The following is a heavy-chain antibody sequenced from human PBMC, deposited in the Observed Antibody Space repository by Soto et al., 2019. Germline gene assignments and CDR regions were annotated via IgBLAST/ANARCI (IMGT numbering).Heavy chain of an antibody. D-gene: IGHD5-18*01. CDR2: ITWDGGST. Sequence: GGSLRLSCAASGFTFDDYAMNWVRQPPGKGLEWVSLITWDGGSTYYADSVKGRFTISRDNSKNSLFLQMNSLRTEDSALYFCAKGGGYSYGLLNSWGQGTLVTVPS. V-gene: IGHV3-43D*04. J-gene: IGHJ4*02. CDR1: GFTFDDYA. CDR3: AKGGGYSYGLLNS.